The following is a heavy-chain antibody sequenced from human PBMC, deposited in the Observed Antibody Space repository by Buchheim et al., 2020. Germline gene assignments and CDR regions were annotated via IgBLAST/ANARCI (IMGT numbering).Heavy chain of an antibody. D-gene: IGHD3-22*01. J-gene: IGHJ2*01. CDR2: IYSGDST. CDR1: GFTVSSNY. CDR3: ARSLAPDRVRYWYFDL. V-gene: IGHV3-66*01. Sequence: EVQLVESGGGLVQPGGSLRLSCAASGFTVSSNYMSWVRQAPGKGLEWVSVIYSGDSTYYADSVKGRFTISSDNSKNTLYLQMNSLRAEDTAVYYCARSLAPDRVRYWYFDLWGRGTL.